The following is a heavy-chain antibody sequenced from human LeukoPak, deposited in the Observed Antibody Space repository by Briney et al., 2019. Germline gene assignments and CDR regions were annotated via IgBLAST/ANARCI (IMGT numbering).Heavy chain of an antibody. Sequence: SETLSLTCTVSGGSISSYYWSWIRQPAGKGLEWIGRIYTSGSTNYNPSLKSRVTMSVDTSKNQFSLKLSSVTAADTAVYYCARDSRTVAGDTIRDYYYYMDVWGKGTTVTVSS. CDR1: GGSISSYY. CDR2: IYTSGST. J-gene: IGHJ6*03. CDR3: ARDSRTVAGDTIRDYYYYMDV. D-gene: IGHD6-19*01. V-gene: IGHV4-4*07.